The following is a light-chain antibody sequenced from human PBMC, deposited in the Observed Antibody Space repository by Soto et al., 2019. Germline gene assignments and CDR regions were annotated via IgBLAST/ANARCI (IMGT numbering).Light chain of an antibody. V-gene: IGKV3-11*01. CDR2: DAS. CDR3: QQHSNWPPEVT. CDR1: QSVSSS. Sequence: EIVLTQSPDTLSLSPGERATLSCRASQSVSSSLAWYQQKPGQAPRLLIYDASNRATGIPARFSGSGSGTDFTLTISSREPEDFAVYYCQQHSNWPPEVTFGPGTKVDIK. J-gene: IGKJ3*01.